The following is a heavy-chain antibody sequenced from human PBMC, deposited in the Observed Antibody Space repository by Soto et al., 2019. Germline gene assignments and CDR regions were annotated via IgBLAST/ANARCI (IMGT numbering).Heavy chain of an antibody. J-gene: IGHJ6*02. D-gene: IGHD3-3*01. CDR2: IIPIFGTA. Sequence: QVQLVQSGAEVKKPGSSVKVSCKASGGTFSSYAISWVRQAPGQGLEWMGGIIPIFGTANYAQKFQGRVTITADKSTSTAYMELSSLRSEDKAVYYCARDPYDFWSGYQYYYGMDVWGQGTTVTVSS. CDR3: ARDPYDFWSGYQYYYGMDV. V-gene: IGHV1-69*06. CDR1: GGTFSSYA.